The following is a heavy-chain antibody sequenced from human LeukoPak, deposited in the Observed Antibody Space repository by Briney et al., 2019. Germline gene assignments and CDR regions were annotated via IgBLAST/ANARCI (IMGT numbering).Heavy chain of an antibody. CDR2: INHSGST. CDR3: ARGVSY. CDR1: GGSFSGYY. D-gene: IGHD3-10*01. V-gene: IGHV4-34*01. J-gene: IGHJ4*02. Sequence: SETLSLTCAVYGGSFSGYYWSWIRQPPGKGLEWIGEINHSGSTNYNPSLKSRVTISVDTSKNQFSLKLSSVTAADTAVYYCARGVSYWGQGTLVTVSS.